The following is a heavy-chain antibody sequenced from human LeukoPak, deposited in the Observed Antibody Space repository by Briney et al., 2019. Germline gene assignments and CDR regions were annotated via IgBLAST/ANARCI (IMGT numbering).Heavy chain of an antibody. V-gene: IGHV3-21*01. CDR3: ARGEYGSGSYHIDY. CDR1: GFTFSSYS. D-gene: IGHD3-10*01. Sequence: GGSLRLSCAASGFTFSSYSMNWVRQAPGKGLEWVSFISSSSSYIYYADSVKGRFTISRDNAKNSLYLQMNSLRAEDTAGYYCARGEYGSGSYHIDYWGQGTLVTVSS. J-gene: IGHJ4*02. CDR2: ISSSSSYI.